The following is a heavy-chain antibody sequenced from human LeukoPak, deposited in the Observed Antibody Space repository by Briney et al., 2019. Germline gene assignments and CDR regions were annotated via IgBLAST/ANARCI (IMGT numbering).Heavy chain of an antibody. CDR2: TRNKANRYST. CDR3: ARELGYSTSDDAFDI. V-gene: IGHV3-72*01. J-gene: IGHJ3*02. Sequence: GGSLRLSCAASGFTLSDYYMDWVRQAPEKGLEWVGRTRNKANRYSTEYAASVQGRVTISRDDSKNSLYLQMNSLKTEDTAVYYCARELGYSTSDDAFDIWGQGTMVTVSS. D-gene: IGHD3-22*01. CDR1: GFTLSDYY.